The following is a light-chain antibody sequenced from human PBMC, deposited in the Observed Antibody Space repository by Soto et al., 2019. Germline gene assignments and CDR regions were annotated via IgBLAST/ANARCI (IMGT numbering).Light chain of an antibody. Sequence: QSALTQPASVSGSPGQSITISCTGTSSDFGSYDGVSWYQQHPGKVPKLIIYERDKRPSGLSNRFSGSKSGNTASLTISGLQAEEYAAYYCGSFTRRRNHVFGTGTKVTVL. CDR2: ERD. V-gene: IGLV2-23*01. J-gene: IGLJ1*01. CDR1: SSDFGSYDG. CDR3: GSFTRRRNHV.